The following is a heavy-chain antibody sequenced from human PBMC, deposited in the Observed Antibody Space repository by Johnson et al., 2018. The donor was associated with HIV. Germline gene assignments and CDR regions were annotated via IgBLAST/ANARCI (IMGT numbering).Heavy chain of an antibody. J-gene: IGHJ3*02. CDR1: GFTFSGYP. CDR3: ARVRAAAVSDACDI. D-gene: IGHD6-13*01. V-gene: IGHV3-9*01. Sequence: VQLVESGGGVVQPGRSLRLSCAASGFTFSGYPMHWVRQAPGKGLEWVSGISWNSGSTGYADSVKGRFTNSRDNAKNSLYLQMNSLRADDTALYYCARVRAAAVSDACDIWGQGTMVTVSS. CDR2: ISWNSGST.